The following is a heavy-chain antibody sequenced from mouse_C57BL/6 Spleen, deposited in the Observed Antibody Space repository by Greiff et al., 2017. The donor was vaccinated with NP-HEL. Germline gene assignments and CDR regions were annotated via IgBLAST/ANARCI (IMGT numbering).Heavy chain of an antibody. CDR2: ISYDGSN. V-gene: IGHV3-6*01. CDR3: ASYWSYYFDD. CDR1: GYSITSGYY. J-gene: IGHJ2*01. D-gene: IGHD2-1*01. Sequence: EVKLQESGPGLVKPSQSLSLTCSVTGYSITSGYYWNWIRQFPGNKLEWMGYISYDGSNNYNPSLKNRISITRDTSKNQFFLKLNSVTTEDTATYYCASYWSYYFDDWGKGTTLTVSS.